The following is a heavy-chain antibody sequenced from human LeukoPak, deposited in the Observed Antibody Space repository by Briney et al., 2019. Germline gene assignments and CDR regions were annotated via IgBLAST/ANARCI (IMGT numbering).Heavy chain of an antibody. V-gene: IGHV4-30-2*01. D-gene: IGHD3-9*01. CDR3: ARYDDLVSFDY. CDR1: GGSISSGGYY. J-gene: IGHJ4*02. Sequence: SQTLSLTCTVSGGSISSGGYYWSWIRQPPGKGLEWIGYIYHSGSTYYNPSLKSRVTISVDRSKNQFSLKLSSVTAADTAVYYCARYDDLVSFDYWGQGTLVTVSS. CDR2: IYHSGST.